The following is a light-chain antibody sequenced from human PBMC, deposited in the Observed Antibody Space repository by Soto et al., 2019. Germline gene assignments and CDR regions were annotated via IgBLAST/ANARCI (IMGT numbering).Light chain of an antibody. CDR3: QQYNSFPWT. CDR1: QDIGSW. CDR2: AAS. Sequence: DIQMTQSPSSVSASVGDTVTITCLASQDIGSWLAWYQQRPGKAPKLLIYAASNLQSGVPSRFSASGSGTDFTLTISSLQPDDFAAYYCQQYNSFPWTFGPGTKVDIK. J-gene: IGKJ1*01. V-gene: IGKV1-12*02.